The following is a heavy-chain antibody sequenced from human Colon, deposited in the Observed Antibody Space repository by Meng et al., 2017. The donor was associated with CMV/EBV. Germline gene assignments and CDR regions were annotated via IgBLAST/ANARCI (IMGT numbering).Heavy chain of an antibody. CDR1: GFTFQNYA. J-gene: IGHJ4*02. D-gene: IGHD1-20*01. CDR2: ISSSGSSE. CDR3: ATITGSKVY. Sequence: GGSLRLSCAASGFTFQNYALNWVRQAPGKGLEWVAVISSSGSSERYADSVKGRFIISRDNSKNMLYLQMNSLRAEDTAVYYCATITGSKVYWGQGTLVTVSS. V-gene: IGHV3-30-3*01.